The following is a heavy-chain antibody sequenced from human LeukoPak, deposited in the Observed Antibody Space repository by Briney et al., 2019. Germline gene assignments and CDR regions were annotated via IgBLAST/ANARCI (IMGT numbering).Heavy chain of an antibody. J-gene: IGHJ4*02. V-gene: IGHV4-39*02. CDR2: VYYTGST. CDR1: GGSISSSGYY. Sequence: PSETLSLTCTVSGGSISSSGYYWGWIRQPPGKGLEWVGSVYYTGSTFYNPSLKSRVTTSVDTSKNHFSLNLSSVTAADTAVYYCARHRGRYYDSGSYYYFDYWGQGTLVTVSS. D-gene: IGHD3-10*01. CDR3: ARHRGRYYDSGSYYYFDY.